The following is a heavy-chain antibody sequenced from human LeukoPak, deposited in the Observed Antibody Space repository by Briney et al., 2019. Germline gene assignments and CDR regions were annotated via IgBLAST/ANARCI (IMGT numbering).Heavy chain of an antibody. CDR3: ARDPKWAFGGLNGGDFDY. CDR1: GGSISSYY. D-gene: IGHD3-16*01. Sequence: SETLSLTCTVSGGSISSYYWSRIRQPPGKGLEWIGYIYYSGSTYYNPSLKSRVTISVDTSKNQFSLKLSSVTAADTAVYYCARDPKWAFGGLNGGDFDYWGQGTLVTVSS. CDR2: IYYSGST. V-gene: IGHV4-59*12. J-gene: IGHJ4*02.